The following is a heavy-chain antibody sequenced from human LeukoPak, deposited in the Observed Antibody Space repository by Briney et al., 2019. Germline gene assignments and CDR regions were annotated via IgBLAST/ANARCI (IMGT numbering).Heavy chain of an antibody. CDR3: ARVFSLVAAAYQEYYFDY. CDR1: GGSISSSSYY. J-gene: IGHJ4*02. Sequence: SETLSLTCTVSGGSISSSSYYWGWIRQPPGKGLEWVGSIYYSGSTYYNPSLKSRVTISVDTSKNQFSLNLSSVTAADTAVYYCARVFSLVAAAYQEYYFDYWGQGTLVTVSS. D-gene: IGHD2-15*01. CDR2: IYYSGST. V-gene: IGHV4-39*01.